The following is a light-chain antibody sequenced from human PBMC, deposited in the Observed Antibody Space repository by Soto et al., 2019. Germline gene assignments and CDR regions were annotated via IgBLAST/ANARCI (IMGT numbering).Light chain of an antibody. CDR1: QSVGSA. CDR3: QQYNKWPLT. J-gene: IGKJ4*01. CDR2: DTS. Sequence: EIVMTQSPATLSLSPGERAALSCRASQSVGSAFAWYQQKPGQAPRVLIYDTSTRATGIPARFSGSGSGTEFTLTISSLQSEDFAVYYCQQYNKWPLTFGGGTKVEI. V-gene: IGKV3-15*01.